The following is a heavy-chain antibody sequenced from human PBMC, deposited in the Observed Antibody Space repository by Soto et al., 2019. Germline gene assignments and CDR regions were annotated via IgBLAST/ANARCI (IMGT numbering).Heavy chain of an antibody. CDR1: GGTFSSYA. CDR3: AREGRHFDY. CDR2: INPIFGTP. J-gene: IGHJ4*02. V-gene: IGHV1-69*06. Sequence: VASVKVSCKASGGTFSSYAISWVRQAPGQGLEWMGGINPIFGTPHYAQKYQGRVTITADTFTNTAYMELTRLTSDDTAVYFCAREGRHFDYWGQGTLGTVSS.